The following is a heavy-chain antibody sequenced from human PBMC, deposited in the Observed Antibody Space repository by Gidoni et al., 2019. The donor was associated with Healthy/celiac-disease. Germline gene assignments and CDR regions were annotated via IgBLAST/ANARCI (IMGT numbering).Heavy chain of an antibody. CDR3: AKDREYSSGWHGSYYFDY. J-gene: IGHJ4*02. Sequence: EVQLLESGGGLVQPGGSLRLSCDASGFTFSSYAMSWVRQAPGKGLEWVSAISGSGGSTYYADSVKGRFTISRDNSKNTLYLQMNSLRAEDTAVYYCAKDREYSSGWHGSYYFDYWGQGTLVTVSS. D-gene: IGHD6-19*01. CDR1: GFTFSSYA. CDR2: ISGSGGST. V-gene: IGHV3-23*01.